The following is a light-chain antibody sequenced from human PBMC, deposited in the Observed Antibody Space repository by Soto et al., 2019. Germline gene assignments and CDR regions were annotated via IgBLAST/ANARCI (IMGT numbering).Light chain of an antibody. V-gene: IGKV3-20*01. CDR2: GAS. J-gene: IGKJ1*01. Sequence: EIVLTQSPGTLSLSPGERATLSCGASQSVSSSYLAWYQQKPGQAPRLLIYGASSRATGITDRFSGSGSGTDFTLSISRLEPEDFAVYYCQQFDNSLWTFGQGTKVEIK. CDR3: QQFDNSLWT. CDR1: QSVSSSY.